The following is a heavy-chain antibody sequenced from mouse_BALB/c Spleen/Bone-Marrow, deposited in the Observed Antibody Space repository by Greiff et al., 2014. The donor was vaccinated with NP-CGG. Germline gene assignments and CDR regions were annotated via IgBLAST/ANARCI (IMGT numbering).Heavy chain of an antibody. CDR3: ARTAY. Sequence: VQLQESGAELVKPGAPVKLSCKASGYTFTDYWMNWVKQRPGRGLEWIGRIDPSVSETHYNQKFKDKATLTVDKSSTTAYIQLSNLTSEDPAVYYCARTAYWGQGTLVTVSA. J-gene: IGHJ3*01. V-gene: IGHV1-69*02. CDR2: IDPSVSET. CDR1: GYTFTDYW.